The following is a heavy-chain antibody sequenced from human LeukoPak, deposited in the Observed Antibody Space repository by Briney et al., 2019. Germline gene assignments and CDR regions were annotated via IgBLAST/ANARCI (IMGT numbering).Heavy chain of an antibody. V-gene: IGHV1-2*02. CDR3: ARDRSSGYEDNFDY. D-gene: IGHD5-12*01. CDR1: GYTFTGYY. CDR2: INPNSGGT. J-gene: IGHJ4*02. Sequence: GASVKVSCKASGYTFTGYYMHWVRQAPGQGLEWMGWINPNSGGTNYAQKFQGRVTMTRDTSISTAYMELSRLRSDDTAVYYCARDRSSGYEDNFDYWGQGTLVTVSS.